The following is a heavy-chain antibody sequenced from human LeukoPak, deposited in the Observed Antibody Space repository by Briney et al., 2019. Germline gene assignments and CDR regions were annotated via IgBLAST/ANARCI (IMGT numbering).Heavy chain of an antibody. V-gene: IGHV3-33*01. CDR2: IWHDASHT. CDR1: GFNFSTYA. D-gene: IGHD3-10*01. J-gene: IGHJ4*02. Sequence: QAGGSLRLSCAASGFNFSTYAMHWVRQAPGKGLEWVALIWHDASHTFYTDSVKGRFTISRDNSKNTVYLQMNSLGGEDTAVYYCAREIFGSGSYPAYWGQGTLVTVSS. CDR3: AREIFGSGSYPAY.